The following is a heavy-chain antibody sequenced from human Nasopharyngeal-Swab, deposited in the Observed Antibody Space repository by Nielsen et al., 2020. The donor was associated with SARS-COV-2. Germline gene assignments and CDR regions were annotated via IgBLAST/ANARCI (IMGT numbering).Heavy chain of an antibody. V-gene: IGHV3-48*02. J-gene: IGHJ3*02. CDR3: ARDTDHIVVVTAWQGAFDI. D-gene: IGHD2-21*02. CDR2: ISSSSSTI. CDR1: GFTFSSYR. Sequence: GGSLRLSCAASGFTFSSYRMNWVRQAPGKGLEWISYISSSSSTIYYADSVKGRFTISRDNAKNSLYLQMNSLRDEDTAVYYCARDTDHIVVVTAWQGAFDIWGQGTMVTVSS.